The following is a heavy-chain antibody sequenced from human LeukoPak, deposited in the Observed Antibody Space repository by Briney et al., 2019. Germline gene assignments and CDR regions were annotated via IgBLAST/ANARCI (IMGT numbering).Heavy chain of an antibody. D-gene: IGHD3-3*01. CDR1: GFTFSNAW. Sequence: GSLRLSCAASGFTFSNAWMSWVRQAPGKGLEWVGRIKSKTDGGTTDYAAPVKGRFTISRDDSKNKLYLQMNSLKTEDTAVYYCTTSDFWSGYYTSDYWGQGTLVTVSS. CDR3: TTSDFWSGYYTSDY. V-gene: IGHV3-15*01. J-gene: IGHJ4*02. CDR2: IKSKTDGGTT.